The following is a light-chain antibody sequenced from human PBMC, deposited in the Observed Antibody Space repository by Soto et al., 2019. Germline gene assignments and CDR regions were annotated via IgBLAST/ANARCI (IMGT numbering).Light chain of an antibody. CDR3: QQYNNWPPWT. J-gene: IGKJ1*01. CDR2: GAS. V-gene: IGKV3-15*01. Sequence: EIVMTQSPATLSVSLGERATLSCRASESVGRNLAWFQQKPGQAPRLLIYGASIRDTGIPVRFSGSGSGTDFTLTISSLQSEDFAVYYCQQYNNWPPWTFGQGTKVEVK. CDR1: ESVGRN.